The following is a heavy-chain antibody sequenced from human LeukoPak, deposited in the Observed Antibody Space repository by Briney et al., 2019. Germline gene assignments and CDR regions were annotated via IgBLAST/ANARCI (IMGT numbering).Heavy chain of an antibody. Sequence: GGSLRLSCAASGFTFSSYAMSWGRQAPGKGLEWVSAISGSGGSTYYADSVKGRFTIPRDNSKNTLYLQMNNLRAEDTAVYYCAKGRYSSSWYLGQYYFDYWGQGTLVTVSS. V-gene: IGHV3-23*01. CDR3: AKGRYSSSWYLGQYYFDY. CDR2: ISGSGGST. CDR1: GFTFSSYA. J-gene: IGHJ4*02. D-gene: IGHD6-13*01.